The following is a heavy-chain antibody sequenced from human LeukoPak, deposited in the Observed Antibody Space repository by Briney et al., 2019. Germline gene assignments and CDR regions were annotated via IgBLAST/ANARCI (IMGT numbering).Heavy chain of an antibody. D-gene: IGHD2-2*01. V-gene: IGHV3-21*01. CDR1: GFTFSSYA. CDR2: ISGRGVST. CDR3: ARAPTVLVGYCSSSSCQADY. J-gene: IGHJ4*02. Sequence: GGSLRLSCAASGFTFSSYAMHWVRQAPGKGLEWVSSISGRGVSTNYADFVKGRFTISRDNAENSLYLQMNSLRVEDTAVYYCARAPTVLVGYCSSSSCQADYWGQGTLVTVSS.